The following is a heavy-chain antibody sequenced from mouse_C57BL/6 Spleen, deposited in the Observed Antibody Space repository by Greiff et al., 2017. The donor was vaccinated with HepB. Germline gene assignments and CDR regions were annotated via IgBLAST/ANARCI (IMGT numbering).Heavy chain of an antibody. CDR1: GFSLTSYG. CDR3: AKGDDGYNLGAMDY. CDR2: IWGDGST. V-gene: IGHV2-3*01. J-gene: IGHJ4*01. D-gene: IGHD2-3*01. Sequence: VKLQESGPGLVAPSQSLSITCTVSGFSLTSYGVSWVRQPPGKGLEWLGVIWGDGSTNYHSALISRLSISKDNSKSQVFLKLNSLQTDDTATYYCAKGDDGYNLGAMDYWGQGTSVTVSS.